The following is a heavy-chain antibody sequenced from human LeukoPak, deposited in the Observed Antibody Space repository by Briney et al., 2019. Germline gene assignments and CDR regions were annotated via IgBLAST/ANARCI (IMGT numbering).Heavy chain of an antibody. J-gene: IGHJ4*02. Sequence: SETLSLTCTVSVRSNRGSSYYGRWIRQPPGKGLEWIGNIHYTGSTYYNPSLKSRVTTSVDTSKNQFSVTIGYVTAAYTAAYYCARQDGSGLDYWGQGTLVTVSS. D-gene: IGHD6-19*01. CDR1: VRSNRGSSYY. CDR2: IHYTGST. CDR3: ARQDGSGLDY. V-gene: IGHV4-39*01.